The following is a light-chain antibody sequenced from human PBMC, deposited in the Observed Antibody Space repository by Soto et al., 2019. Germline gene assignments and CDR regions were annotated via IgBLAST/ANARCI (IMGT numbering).Light chain of an antibody. CDR1: SSNIGAGDD. CDR3: QSYDSSLTVYV. J-gene: IGLJ1*01. Sequence: QSVLTQPPSVSGAPGQRVTISCTGSSSNIGAGDDLHWYRQLPGTAPRLLIYGTSNRPSGVPDRFSGSKSGTSASLAITGLQAEDEADYYCQSYDSSLTVYVFGSGTKVTVL. CDR2: GTS. V-gene: IGLV1-40*01.